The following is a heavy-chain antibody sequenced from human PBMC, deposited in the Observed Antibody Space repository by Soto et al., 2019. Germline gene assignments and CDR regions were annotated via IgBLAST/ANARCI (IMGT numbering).Heavy chain of an antibody. J-gene: IGHJ4*02. V-gene: IGHV3-33*01. D-gene: IGHD3-16*02. CDR2: IWYDGSNK. CDR3: ARDGVSQYDYIWGSYRQYFDY. CDR1: GFTFSSYG. Sequence: PGGSLRLSCAASGFTFSSYGMHWVRQAPGKGLEWVAVIWYDGSNKYYADSVKGRFTISRDNSKNTLYLQMNSLRAEDTAVYYCARDGVSQYDYIWGSYRQYFDYWGQGP.